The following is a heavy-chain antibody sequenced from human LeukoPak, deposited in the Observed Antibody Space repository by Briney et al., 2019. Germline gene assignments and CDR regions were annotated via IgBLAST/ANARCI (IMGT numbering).Heavy chain of an antibody. D-gene: IGHD1-1*01. CDR3: ARDTWKDYYYYFMEV. CDR1: GDSISNPYY. CDR2: ISHSGST. J-gene: IGHJ6*03. V-gene: IGHV4-38-2*02. Sequence: SETLSLTCTVSGDSISNPYYWGWIRQPPGKGLEWIGSISHSGSTFYTPSLRSRVSISLDTAKNQVSLRLNSVTAADTAVYYCARDTWKDYYYYFMEVWGKGTTVTVSS.